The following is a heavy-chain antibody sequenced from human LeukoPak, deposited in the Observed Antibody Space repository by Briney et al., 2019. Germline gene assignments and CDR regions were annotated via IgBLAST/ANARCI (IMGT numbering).Heavy chain of an antibody. CDR2: INAGNGNT. CDR1: GYTFISYA. V-gene: IGHV1-3*01. J-gene: IGHJ5*02. Sequence: ASVKVSCKASGYTFISYAIHWVRQAPGQRLEWMGWINAGNGNTKYSQKFQGRVTITRDTSASAAYMELSSLRSKDTAVYYCARDYSGSYNWFDPWGQGTLVTVSS. D-gene: IGHD1-26*01. CDR3: ARDYSGSYNWFDP.